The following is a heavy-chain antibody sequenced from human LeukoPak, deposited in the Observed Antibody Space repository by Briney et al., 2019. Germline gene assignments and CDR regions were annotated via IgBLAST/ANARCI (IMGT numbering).Heavy chain of an antibody. Sequence: GGSLRLSCAASGFTFDDYAMHWVRQAPGKGLEWVSLISGDGGSTYYVDSVKGRFTISRDNSKNSLYLQMNSLRTEDTALYYCAKSTSNYYYYYYMDVWGKGTTVTVSS. J-gene: IGHJ6*03. CDR3: AKSTSNYYYYYYMDV. CDR2: ISGDGGST. CDR1: GFTFDDYA. V-gene: IGHV3-43*02.